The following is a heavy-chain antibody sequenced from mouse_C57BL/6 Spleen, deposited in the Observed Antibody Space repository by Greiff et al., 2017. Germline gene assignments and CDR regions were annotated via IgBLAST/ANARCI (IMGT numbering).Heavy chain of an antibody. J-gene: IGHJ3*01. CDR3: ARGGVLGLFAY. CDR2: IDPSDSYT. D-gene: IGHD4-1*01. CDR1: GYTFTSYW. Sequence: QVQLQQPGAELVMPGASVKLSCKASGYTFTSYWMHWVKQRPGLGLEWIGEIDPSDSYTNSNQKFKGKSTLTVDKSSSTAYMQLSSLTSEDSAVYYCARGGVLGLFAYWGQGTLVTVSA. V-gene: IGHV1-69*01.